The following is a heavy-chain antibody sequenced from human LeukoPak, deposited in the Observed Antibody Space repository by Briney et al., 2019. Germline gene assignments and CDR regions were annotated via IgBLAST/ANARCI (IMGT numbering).Heavy chain of an antibody. CDR2: INHSGST. Sequence: PSETLSLTCAVYGGSFSGYYWSWIRQPPGKGLEWIGEINHSGSTNYNPSLKSRVTISVDTSKNQLSLKLSSVTAADTAVYYCARGSSWHDYWGQGTLVTVSS. J-gene: IGHJ4*02. CDR3: ARGSSWHDY. CDR1: GGSFSGYY. D-gene: IGHD6-13*01. V-gene: IGHV4-34*01.